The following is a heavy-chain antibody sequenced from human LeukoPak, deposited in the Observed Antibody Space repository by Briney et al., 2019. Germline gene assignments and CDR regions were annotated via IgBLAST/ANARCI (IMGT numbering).Heavy chain of an antibody. V-gene: IGHV3-23*01. CDR1: GFTFSSYA. CDR2: ISGSGGST. Sequence: GGSLRLSCAASGFTFSSYAMSWVREAPGKGLEWVSAISGSGGSTYYADSVKGRFTISRDNSKNTLYLQMNSLRAEDTAVYSCAVKGYYYDSSGFKALDYWGQGTLVTVSS. D-gene: IGHD3-22*01. CDR3: AVKGYYYDSSGFKALDY. J-gene: IGHJ4*02.